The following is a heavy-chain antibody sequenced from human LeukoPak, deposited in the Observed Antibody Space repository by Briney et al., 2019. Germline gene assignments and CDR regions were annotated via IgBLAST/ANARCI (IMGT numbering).Heavy chain of an antibody. CDR2: ISASGTT. CDR3: ARGLRYYYYYMDV. Sequence: PSHTLSLTRTVSGRSMTNYYWNSIRQPPGKGLEWIGYISASGTTNYNPSLMSRVTISVDTSKNQFSLKLSSVTAADTAVYYCARGLRYYYYYMDVWGKGTTVTVSS. V-gene: IGHV4-4*09. CDR1: GRSMTNYY. J-gene: IGHJ6*03.